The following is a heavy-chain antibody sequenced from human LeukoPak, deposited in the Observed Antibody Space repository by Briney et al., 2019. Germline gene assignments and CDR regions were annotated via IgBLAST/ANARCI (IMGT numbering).Heavy chain of an antibody. CDR2: INHSGST. Sequence: PSETLSLTCAVYGGSFSGYYWSWIRQPPGKGLEWIGEINHSGSTNYNPSLKSRVTISVDTSKNQFSLKLSSVTAADTAVYYCARDSVRDYDFWSGYYRANWFDPWGQGTLVTVSS. CDR1: GGSFSGYY. J-gene: IGHJ5*02. D-gene: IGHD3-3*01. CDR3: ARDSVRDYDFWSGYYRANWFDP. V-gene: IGHV4-34*01.